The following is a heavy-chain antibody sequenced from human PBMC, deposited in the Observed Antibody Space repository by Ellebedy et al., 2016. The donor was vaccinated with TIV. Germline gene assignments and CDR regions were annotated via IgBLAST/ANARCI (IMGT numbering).Heavy chain of an antibody. CDR1: GGSISSSTW. J-gene: IGHJ5*02. CDR2: IYYSGTT. CDR3: ARWFGELLYVRWFDP. Sequence: SETLSLTCAVSGGSISSSTWWSWVRQSPGKGLEWIGSIYYSGTTYYNPPLKSRVTISADTSKNQFSLRLSSVTAADTAVYYCARWFGELLYVRWFDPWGQGTLVTVSS. V-gene: IGHV4-39*01. D-gene: IGHD3-10*01.